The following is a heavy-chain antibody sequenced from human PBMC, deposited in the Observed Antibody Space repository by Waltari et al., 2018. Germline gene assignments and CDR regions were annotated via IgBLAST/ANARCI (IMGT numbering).Heavy chain of an antibody. D-gene: IGHD4-17*01. V-gene: IGHV4-61*02. CDR1: GGSISSGSYY. Sequence: QVQLQESGPGLVKPSQTLSLTCTVSGGSISSGSYYWSWLRQPAGKGLEWIGRIYTSGSTNYNPSLKSRVTISVDTSKNQFSLKLSSVTAADTAVYYCAGARAVHYYYMDVWGKGTTVTVSS. J-gene: IGHJ6*03. CDR2: IYTSGST. CDR3: AGARAVHYYYMDV.